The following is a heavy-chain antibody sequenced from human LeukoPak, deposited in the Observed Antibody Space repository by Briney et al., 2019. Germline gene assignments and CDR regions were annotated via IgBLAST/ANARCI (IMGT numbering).Heavy chain of an antibody. J-gene: IGHJ3*02. Sequence: GGSLRLSCAASGFTFSDYYMSWIRQAPGKGLEWVSYISSSGSTIYYADSVKGRFTISRDNAKNSLYLQMNSLRAEDTAVYYCARLPGTYYDSSGYYYAQGDAFDIWGQGTMVTVSS. CDR2: ISSSGSTI. CDR3: ARLPGTYYDSSGYYYAQGDAFDI. V-gene: IGHV3-11*01. D-gene: IGHD3-22*01. CDR1: GFTFSDYY.